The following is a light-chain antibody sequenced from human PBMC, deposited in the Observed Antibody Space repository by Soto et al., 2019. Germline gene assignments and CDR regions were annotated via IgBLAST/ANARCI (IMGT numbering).Light chain of an antibody. V-gene: IGKV3-20*01. CDR3: HQYGSSPRLT. CDR1: QSVSSSY. J-gene: IGKJ4*01. Sequence: DIVLTQSPGTLSLSPGERATLSCRASQSVSSSYLAWYQQKPGQAPRLLIYGASSRATGIPERFSGSGSGTYFPLNISRLEPVDFAVYYCHQYGSSPRLTFGGGTKVEIK. CDR2: GAS.